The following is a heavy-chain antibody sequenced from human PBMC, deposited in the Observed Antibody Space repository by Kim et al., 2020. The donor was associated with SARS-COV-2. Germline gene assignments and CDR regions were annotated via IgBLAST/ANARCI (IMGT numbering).Heavy chain of an antibody. Sequence: GGSLRLSCAASGFTFSSYAMHWVRQAPGKGLEWVAVISYDGSNKYYADSVKGRFTISRDNSKNTLYLQMNSLRAEDTAVYYCARSGYSYGFDYWGQGTLV. J-gene: IGHJ4*02. CDR1: GFTFSSYA. CDR3: ARSGYSYGFDY. CDR2: ISYDGSNK. D-gene: IGHD5-18*01. V-gene: IGHV3-30-3*01.